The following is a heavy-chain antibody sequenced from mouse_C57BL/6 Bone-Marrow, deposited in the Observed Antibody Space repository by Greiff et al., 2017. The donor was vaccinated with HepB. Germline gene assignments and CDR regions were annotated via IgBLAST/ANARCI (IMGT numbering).Heavy chain of an antibody. Sequence: QVQLQQPGAELVKPGASVKLSCKASGYTFTSYWMQWVKQRPGQGLEWIGEIDPSDSYTNYNQKFKGKATLTVDTSSSTAYMQLSSLTSEDSAVYYCAREGYGSSYDYWGQGTTLTVSS. V-gene: IGHV1-50*01. CDR1: GYTFTSYW. J-gene: IGHJ2*01. D-gene: IGHD1-1*01. CDR3: AREGYGSSYDY. CDR2: IDPSDSYT.